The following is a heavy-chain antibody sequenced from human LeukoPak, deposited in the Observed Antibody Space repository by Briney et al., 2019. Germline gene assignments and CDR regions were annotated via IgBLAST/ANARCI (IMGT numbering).Heavy chain of an antibody. J-gene: IGHJ5*02. V-gene: IGHV4-34*01. CDR3: ARGCMNDFWSGYPYNWFDP. CDR1: GGSFSDYY. CDR2: INHSGST. Sequence: SETLPLTCAVYGGSFSDYYWSWIRQPPGKGLEWIGEINHSGSTNYNPSLKSRVTISVDTSKNQFSLKLSSVTAADTAVYYCARGCMNDFWSGYPYNWFDPWGQGTLVTVSS. D-gene: IGHD3-3*01.